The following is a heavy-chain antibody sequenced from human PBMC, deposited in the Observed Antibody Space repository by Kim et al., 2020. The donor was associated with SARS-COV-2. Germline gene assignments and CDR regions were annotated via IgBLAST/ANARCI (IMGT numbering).Heavy chain of an antibody. Sequence: GGSLRLSCAASGFTFSNAWMTWVRQAPGRGLEVVCQIKSADDGGTADFAAPVKGRFTISRDDLRHMVYLQMNSLKTEDTAVYYCTTFDYGDGDSRDYWGQGTLVTVSS. V-gene: IGHV3-15*01. J-gene: IGHJ4*02. CDR3: TTFDYGDGDSRDY. CDR1: GFTFSNAW. CDR2: IKSADDGGTA. D-gene: IGHD4-17*01.